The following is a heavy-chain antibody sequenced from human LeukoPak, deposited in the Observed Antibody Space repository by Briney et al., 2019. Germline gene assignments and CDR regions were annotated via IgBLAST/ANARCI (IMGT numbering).Heavy chain of an antibody. V-gene: IGHV4-34*01. CDR3: ARITIFGVVQRYYYYYMDV. CDR1: GGSISSYY. Sequence: SETLSLTCTVSGGSISSYYWSWIRQPPGKGLEWIGEINHSGSTNYNPSLKSRVTISVDTSKNQFSLKLSSVTAADTAVYYCARITIFGVVQRYYYYYMDVWGKGTTVTVSS. CDR2: INHSGST. J-gene: IGHJ6*03. D-gene: IGHD3-3*01.